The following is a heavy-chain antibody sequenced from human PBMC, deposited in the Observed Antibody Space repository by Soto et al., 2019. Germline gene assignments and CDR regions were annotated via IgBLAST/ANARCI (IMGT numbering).Heavy chain of an antibody. D-gene: IGHD2-21*02. CDR3: ARVERWTATGVVVAFDI. CDR1: GGFVSSGSYY. J-gene: IGHJ3*02. Sequence: QVQLQQWGAGLLKPSETLSITCAVYGGFVSSGSYYWSWIRQPPGKGLEWIGEMSHSGGNHFNPSLKSRGTISVDTSKKQLSRKMSSVTAADTALYYCARVERWTATGVVVAFDIWGPGTMVTVSS. CDR2: MSHSGGN. V-gene: IGHV4-34*01.